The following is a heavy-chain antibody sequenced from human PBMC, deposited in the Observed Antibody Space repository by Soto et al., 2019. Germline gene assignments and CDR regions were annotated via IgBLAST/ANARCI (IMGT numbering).Heavy chain of an antibody. V-gene: IGHV3-53*01. CDR3: ARVRLNYAFDI. Sequence: GGSLRLSCAASGFTVSSNYMSWVRQAPGKGLEWVSVIYSGGSTYYADSVKGRFTISRDNSKNTLYLQMNSLRAEDTAVYYCARVRLNYAFDIWGRGTMVTVSS. J-gene: IGHJ3*02. CDR1: GFTVSSNY. D-gene: IGHD1-1*01. CDR2: IYSGGST.